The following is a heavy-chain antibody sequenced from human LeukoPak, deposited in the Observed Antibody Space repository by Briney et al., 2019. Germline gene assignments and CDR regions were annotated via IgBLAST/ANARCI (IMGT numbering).Heavy chain of an antibody. V-gene: IGHV1-46*03. J-gene: IGHJ3*02. Sequence: ASVKVSCKASGYTFTNYYMHWVRQAPGQGPEWMGAINPSGGSTSYPQKFQGRVTMTRDTSTSTVYMELSSLRSEDTAVYYCALKGFWGGRNAYDIWGQSTMVTVSS. CDR2: INPSGGST. CDR3: ALKGFWGGRNAYDI. CDR1: GYTFTNYY. D-gene: IGHD3-3*01.